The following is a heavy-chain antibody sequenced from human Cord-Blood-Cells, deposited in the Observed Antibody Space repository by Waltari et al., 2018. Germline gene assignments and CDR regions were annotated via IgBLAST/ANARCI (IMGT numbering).Heavy chain of an antibody. V-gene: IGHV1-18*01. J-gene: IGHJ4*02. CDR2: ISAYNGNT. CDR3: ARDMVATIPYYFDY. D-gene: IGHD5-12*01. CDR1: GYTFTSYG. Sequence: QVQLVQSGAEVKKPGASVKVSCKASGYTFTSYGISWVRQAPGQRLEWMGWISAYNGNTNYAQKLQGRITLTTSTSTSTAYMELRSLRSADTAVYYCARDMVATIPYYFDYWGQGTLVTVSS.